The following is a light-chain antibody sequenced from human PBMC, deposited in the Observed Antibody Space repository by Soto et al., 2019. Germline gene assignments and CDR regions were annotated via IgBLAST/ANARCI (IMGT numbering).Light chain of an antibody. V-gene: IGKV3-11*01. CDR2: DAY. Sequence: EVVLTHSPVDLSLSPGARATLSCRASQIFRGLLAWYQQKPGQAPRLLIYDAYNRATGIPPRFSGSGSGTDFTLTISSLEPEDSAVYYCQQRHMLPITFGQGTRLEIK. J-gene: IGKJ5*01. CDR3: QQRHMLPIT. CDR1: QIFRGL.